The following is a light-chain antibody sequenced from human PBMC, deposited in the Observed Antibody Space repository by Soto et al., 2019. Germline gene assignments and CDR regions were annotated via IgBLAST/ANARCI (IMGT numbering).Light chain of an antibody. Sequence: QAVVTQPPSASETPGQRVTISCSGSSSNIGSNTVNWYQQLPGTAPKLLIYSNNRRPSGAPDRFSGSKSGTSASLAIGGLQSEDEADYYCAAWVDSLSAWVFGGGTKLTVL. J-gene: IGLJ3*02. CDR2: SNN. V-gene: IGLV1-44*01. CDR3: AAWVDSLSAWV. CDR1: SSNIGSNT.